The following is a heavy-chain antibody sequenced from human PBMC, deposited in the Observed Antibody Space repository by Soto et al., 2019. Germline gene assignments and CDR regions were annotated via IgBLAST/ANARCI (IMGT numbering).Heavy chain of an antibody. CDR1: GYTFTSYG. D-gene: IGHD2-15*01. V-gene: IGHV1-18*01. J-gene: IGHJ5*02. Sequence: GASVKVSCKASGYTFTSYGISWVRQAPGQGLEWMGWISAYNGNTNYAQKLQGRVTMTTDTSTSTAYMELRSLRSDDTAVYYCARVGRLYCSGGSCYPDGDWFDPWGQGTLVTVSS. CDR2: ISAYNGNT. CDR3: ARVGRLYCSGGSCYPDGDWFDP.